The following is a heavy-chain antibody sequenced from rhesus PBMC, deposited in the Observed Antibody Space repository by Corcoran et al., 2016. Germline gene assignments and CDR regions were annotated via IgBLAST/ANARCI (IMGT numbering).Heavy chain of an antibody. CDR1: GGSISSNY. CDR3: ARLSVSAKRDVDY. D-gene: IGHD2-39*01. CDR2: VYGSGSST. V-gene: IGHV4-169*01. J-gene: IGHJ4*01. Sequence: QLQLQESGPGLVKPSETLSVTCAVSGGSISSNYWSWIRQPPGKGLEWIGRVYGSGSSTNYNPSLNSRVTLSVDTSKNQLSLKLSSVTAADTAVYYCARLSVSAKRDVDYWGQGVLVTVSS.